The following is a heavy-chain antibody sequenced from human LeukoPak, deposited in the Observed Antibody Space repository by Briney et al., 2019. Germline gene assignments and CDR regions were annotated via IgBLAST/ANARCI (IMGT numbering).Heavy chain of an antibody. J-gene: IGHJ6*03. Sequence: SVKVSCKASGGTFSSYTINWVRQAPGQGLEWMGGIIPIFGTANYAQKFQGRVTITADESTSTAYMELSSLRSEDTAVYYCARDRRGDFQDYYYYYMDVWGKGTTVTVSS. CDR1: GGTFSSYT. D-gene: IGHD3-3*01. CDR2: IIPIFGTA. CDR3: ARDRRGDFQDYYYYYMDV. V-gene: IGHV1-69*13.